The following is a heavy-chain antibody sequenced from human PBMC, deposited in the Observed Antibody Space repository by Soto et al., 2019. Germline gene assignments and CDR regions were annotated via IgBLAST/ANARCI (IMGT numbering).Heavy chain of an antibody. CDR1: GDSVSSNSAT. CDR2: TYYRSKWYS. CDR3: ARRGATIAFDI. D-gene: IGHD1-26*01. V-gene: IGHV6-1*01. J-gene: IGHJ3*02. Sequence: QVQLQQSGPGLVKPSQILSLTCAISGDSVSSNSATWNWIRQFPSRGLEWLGRTYYRSKWYSDYEVSVKSRITVNQDTSKNQFSRQLNSVTPEDTAVYYCARRGATIAFDIWGQGTMVTVSS.